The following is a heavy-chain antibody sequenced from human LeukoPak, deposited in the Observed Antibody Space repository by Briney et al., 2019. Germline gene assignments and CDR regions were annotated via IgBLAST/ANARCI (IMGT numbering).Heavy chain of an antibody. J-gene: IGHJ4*02. D-gene: IGHD3-10*01. CDR1: GFTFSSYW. Sequence: GGSLRLSCAASGFTFSSYWMHWVRQAPGKGLVWVSRINSDGSSTSYADSVKGRFTISRDNAKNTLYLQMNSLRAEDTAVYYCARAGRTGPMVGYWGQGTLVTVSS. CDR3: ARAGRTGPMVGY. CDR2: INSDGSST. V-gene: IGHV3-74*01.